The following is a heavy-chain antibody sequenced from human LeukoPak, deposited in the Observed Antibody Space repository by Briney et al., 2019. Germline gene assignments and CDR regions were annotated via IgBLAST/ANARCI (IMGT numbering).Heavy chain of an antibody. V-gene: IGHV4-30-4*01. D-gene: IGHD2-21*02. Sequence: SETLSLTCTVSGGSISSGDYYWSWIRQPPGKGLEWIGYIYYSGSTYYNPSLKSRVTISVDTSKNQFSLKLSSVTAADTAVYYCARVRPYCGGDCPVGAFDICGQGTMVTVSS. CDR1: GGSISSGDYY. J-gene: IGHJ3*02. CDR2: IYYSGST. CDR3: ARVRPYCGGDCPVGAFDI.